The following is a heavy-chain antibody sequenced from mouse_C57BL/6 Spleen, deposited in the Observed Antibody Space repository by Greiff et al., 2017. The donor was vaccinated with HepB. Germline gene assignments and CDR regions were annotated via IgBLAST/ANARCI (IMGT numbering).Heavy chain of an antibody. CDR1: GYAFSSSW. J-gene: IGHJ2*01. CDR2: IYPGDGDT. CDR3: ARSRAAQATLFDY. D-gene: IGHD3-2*02. Sequence: QVQLKESGPELVKPGASVKISCKASGYAFSSSWMNWVKQRPGKGLEWIGRIYPGDGDTNYNGKFKGKATLTADKSSSTAYMQLSSLTSEDSAVYFCARSRAAQATLFDYWGQGTTLTVSS. V-gene: IGHV1-82*01.